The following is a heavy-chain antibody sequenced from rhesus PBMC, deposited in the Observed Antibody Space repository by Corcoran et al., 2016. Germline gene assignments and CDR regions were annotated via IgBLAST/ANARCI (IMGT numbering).Heavy chain of an antibody. CDR3: ARRLRYFDY. D-gene: IGHD3-9*01. V-gene: IGHV1-200*01. J-gene: IGHJ4*01. CDR2: MNPSKGNT. Sequence: QVQLVQSGAEVKKPGASVKLSCKASGYTFISYSINWVRQAPGQGPEWMEWMNPSKGNTGDAQKFQGRVTMTRDTSTSIAYMELSSLRSEDTAVYYCARRLRYFDYWGQGVLVTVSS. CDR1: GYTFISYS.